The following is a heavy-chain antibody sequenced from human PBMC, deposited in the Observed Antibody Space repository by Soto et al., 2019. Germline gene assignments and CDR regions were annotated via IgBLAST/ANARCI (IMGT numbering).Heavy chain of an antibody. Sequence: EVQLVESGGGLVKPGGSLRLSCAASGFTFSSYSMNWVRQAPGKGLEWVSSISSISSYIYYADSVKGRFTISRDNGKNSLYLQMNSLRAEDTAVYYCASDGKYYDILTGTSDYWGQGTLVTVSS. D-gene: IGHD3-9*01. CDR3: ASDGKYYDILTGTSDY. V-gene: IGHV3-21*01. J-gene: IGHJ4*02. CDR2: ISSISSYI. CDR1: GFTFSSYS.